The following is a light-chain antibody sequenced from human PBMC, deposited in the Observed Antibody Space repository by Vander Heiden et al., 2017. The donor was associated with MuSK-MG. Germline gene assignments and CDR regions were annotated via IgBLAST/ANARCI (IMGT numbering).Light chain of an antibody. CDR3: CSYAGSSTLV. V-gene: IGLV2-23*01. Sequence: QSALTQPASLSASPGQPITISCTGTGSDVGRYNLVSWYQQHPGKAPKLMIYEGSKRPSGVSNRFSGSKSGNTASLTISGLQAEDEADYYCCSYAGSSTLVFGGGTKLTVL. CDR1: GSDVGRYNL. J-gene: IGLJ2*01. CDR2: EGS.